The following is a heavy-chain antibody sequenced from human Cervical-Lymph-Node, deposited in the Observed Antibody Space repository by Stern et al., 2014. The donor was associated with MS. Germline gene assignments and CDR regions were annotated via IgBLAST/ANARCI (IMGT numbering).Heavy chain of an antibody. J-gene: IGHJ4*02. CDR3: ARERGRAGPAMADY. CDR1: GYSFTGNY. D-gene: IGHD5-18*01. CDR2: TNPNSGDS. Sequence: QLVQSGAEVKKPGDSVKVSCKAAGYSFTGNYIHWLRQAPGQGLEWMGRTNPNSGDSNYALKFQGRVTMTRDTSISTAYMNLNRLGIDDTAVYYCARERGRAGPAMADYWGQGTLVTVSS. V-gene: IGHV1-2*06.